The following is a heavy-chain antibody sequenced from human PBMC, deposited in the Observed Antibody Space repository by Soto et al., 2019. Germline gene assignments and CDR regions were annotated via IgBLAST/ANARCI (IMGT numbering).Heavy chain of an antibody. J-gene: IGHJ4*02. Sequence: QVQLVQSGAEVKKPGASVKVSCKASGYTFATYGFSWVRQAPGQGLEWMGWISASNGNTNYAQKLRGRGTMTTDTSTSTAYMELRSLRSDDTAVFYCARSGRSWNLREFDYWGQGTLVTVSS. CDR2: ISASNGNT. V-gene: IGHV1-18*01. CDR1: GYTFATYG. D-gene: IGHD6-13*01. CDR3: ARSGRSWNLREFDY.